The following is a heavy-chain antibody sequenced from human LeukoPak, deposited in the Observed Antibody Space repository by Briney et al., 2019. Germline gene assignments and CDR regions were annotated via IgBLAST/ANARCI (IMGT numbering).Heavy chain of an antibody. CDR2: ISAYNGNT. Sequence: ASVKVSCKTSGYSFASFGISWVRQAPGQGLEWMGWISAYNGNTNYAQKLQGRVTMTTDTSTSTAYVELRSLRSDDTAVYYCARGPGITIFGVVTYYYYYMDVWGKGTTVTVSS. V-gene: IGHV1-18*01. D-gene: IGHD3-3*01. J-gene: IGHJ6*03. CDR1: GYSFASFG. CDR3: ARGPGITIFGVVTYYYYYMDV.